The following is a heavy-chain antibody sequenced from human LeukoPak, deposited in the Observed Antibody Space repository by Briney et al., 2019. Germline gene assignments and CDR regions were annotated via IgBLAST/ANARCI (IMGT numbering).Heavy chain of an antibody. J-gene: IGHJ4*02. Sequence: GGSLRLSCAASGFTFSSYSMNWVRQAPGKGLEWVSAISGSGGSTYYADSVKGRFTISRDNSKNTLYLQMNSLRAEDTAVYYCAKDSPLDLMVRGVPEADYWGQGTLVTVSS. D-gene: IGHD3-10*01. CDR3: AKDSPLDLMVRGVPEADY. CDR1: GFTFSSYS. CDR2: ISGSGGST. V-gene: IGHV3-23*01.